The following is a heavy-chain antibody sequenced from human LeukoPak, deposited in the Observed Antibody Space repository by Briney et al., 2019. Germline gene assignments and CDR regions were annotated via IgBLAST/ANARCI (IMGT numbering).Heavy chain of an antibody. D-gene: IGHD6-13*01. CDR1: GFTFSDYY. CDR3: ARVGRSIAASGFGAFDI. J-gene: IGHJ3*02. Sequence: PGGSLRLSCAASGFTFSDYYMTWIRQAPGKGLKWVSYISSSGTTIFYADSVKGRFTLSRDNAKSSLYLQMNSLRAEDTAVYYCARVGRSIAASGFGAFDIWGQGTRVIVSS. V-gene: IGHV3-11*01. CDR2: ISSSGTTI.